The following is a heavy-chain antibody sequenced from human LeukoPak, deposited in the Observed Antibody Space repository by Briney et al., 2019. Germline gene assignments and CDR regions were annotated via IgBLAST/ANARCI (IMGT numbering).Heavy chain of an antibody. CDR3: ARENSGSYREFDY. J-gene: IGHJ4*02. D-gene: IGHD1-26*01. Sequence: SETLSLTCTVSGGSISSYYWSWLRQPAGKGLEWLGRIYTSGSTNYNASLKSRVSMSVDTSKNQFSLKLSSVTAAGTAVVYCARENSGSYREFDYWGQGTLGTVSS. CDR1: GGSISSYY. CDR2: IYTSGST. V-gene: IGHV4-4*07.